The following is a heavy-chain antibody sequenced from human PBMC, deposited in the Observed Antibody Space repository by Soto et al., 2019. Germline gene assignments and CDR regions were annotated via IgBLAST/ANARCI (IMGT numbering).Heavy chain of an antibody. CDR2: IYYSGST. V-gene: IGHV4-39*07. CDR1: GGSISSSSYY. J-gene: IGHJ5*02. D-gene: IGHD4-4*01. CDR3: TRLRLQYMNWFDP. Sequence: SETLSLTCTVSGGSISSSSYYWGWIRQPPGKGLEWIGSIYYSGSTYYNPSFQGQVTISVDKSISTAYLQWNSLKASDTAMYFCTRLRLQYMNWFDPWGQGTLVTVSS.